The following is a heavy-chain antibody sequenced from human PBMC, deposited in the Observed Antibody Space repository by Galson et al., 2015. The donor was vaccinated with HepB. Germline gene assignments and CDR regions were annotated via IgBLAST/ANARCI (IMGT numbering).Heavy chain of an antibody. J-gene: IGHJ4*02. CDR2: INPRGGTT. Sequence: SVKVSCKASGYTFSSYYMEWVRQAPGQGLEWMGIINPRGGTTRYAQKFQGRVTVTRDTSTSTVYMELSSLRSEDTAVYYCARAQWLVHEEYYFDYWGQGTLVTVSS. CDR1: GYTFSSYY. CDR3: ARAQWLVHEEYYFDY. D-gene: IGHD6-19*01. V-gene: IGHV1-46*01.